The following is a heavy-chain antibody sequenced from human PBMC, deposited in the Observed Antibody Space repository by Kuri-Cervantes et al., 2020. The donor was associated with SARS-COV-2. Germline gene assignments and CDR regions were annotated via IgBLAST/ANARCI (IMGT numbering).Heavy chain of an antibody. CDR3: ARSHTLYGGNSSPWDY. CDR1: GYTFTGYY. D-gene: IGHD4-23*01. Sequence: ASVKVSCKASGYTFTGYYMHWVRQAPGQGLEWMGWINPNSGGTNYAQKFQGRVTMTRDTSTSTAYMELRGLRSFDTAVYYWARSHTLYGGNSSPWDYWGQGTLVTVSS. CDR2: INPNSGGT. J-gene: IGHJ4*02. V-gene: IGHV1-2*02.